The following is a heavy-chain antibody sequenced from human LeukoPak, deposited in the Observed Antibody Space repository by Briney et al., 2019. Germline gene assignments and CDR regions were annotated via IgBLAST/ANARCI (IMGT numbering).Heavy chain of an antibody. D-gene: IGHD2-15*01. J-gene: IGHJ6*02. Sequence: SVKVSCKASGGTFSSYAISWVRQAPGQGLEWMGRIIPILGIANYAQKFQGRVTITADKSTSTAYMELSSLRSEDTAVYYCARALYCSGRSCYALYYYYYYGMDVWGQGTTVTVSS. CDR2: IIPILGIA. CDR1: GGTFSSYA. CDR3: ARALYCSGRSCYALYYYYYYGMDV. V-gene: IGHV1-69*04.